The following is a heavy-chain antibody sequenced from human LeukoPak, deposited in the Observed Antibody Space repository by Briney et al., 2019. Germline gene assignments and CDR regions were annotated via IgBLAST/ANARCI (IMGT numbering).Heavy chain of an antibody. CDR2: IRSSGDTSS. Sequence: GQSLRLSCEASGSNFNDYDIEWIRQPPGKWLEWLSSIRSSGDTSSYYAVSVKERLTSSRNNAKNTVYLHLNSLRAEDTAVYYCVRDIGDCDSDNCPSWFDPWGQGTLVTVSS. J-gene: IGHJ5*02. D-gene: IGHD2-21*02. CDR1: GSNFNDYD. CDR3: VRDIGDCDSDNCPSWFDP. V-gene: IGHV3-48*03.